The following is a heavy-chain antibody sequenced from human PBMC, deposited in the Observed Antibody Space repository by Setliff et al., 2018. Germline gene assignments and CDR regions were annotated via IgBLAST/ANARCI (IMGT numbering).Heavy chain of an antibody. CDR1: GGSFSGYY. D-gene: IGHD3-9*01. CDR3: ARDLRYFDWLIDNWYFDL. Sequence: NPSETLSLTCAVYGGSFSGYYWSWIRQPAGKGLEWIGRIYTSGSTNYNPSLKSRVTMSVDTSKNQFSLKLSSVTAADTAVYYCARDLRYFDWLIDNWYFDLWGRGTLVTVSS. V-gene: IGHV4-4*07. CDR2: IYTSGST. J-gene: IGHJ2*01.